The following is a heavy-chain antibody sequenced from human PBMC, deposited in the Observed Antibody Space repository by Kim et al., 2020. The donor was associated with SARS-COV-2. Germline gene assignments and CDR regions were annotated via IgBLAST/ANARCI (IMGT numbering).Heavy chain of an antibody. D-gene: IGHD1-26*01. CDR3: AREAGAITYYFDY. V-gene: IGHV3-11*06. J-gene: IGHJ4*02. Sequence: ADSVKGQFTISRDNAKNSLYLQMNSLRAEDTAVYYCAREAGAITYYFDYWGQGTLVTVSS.